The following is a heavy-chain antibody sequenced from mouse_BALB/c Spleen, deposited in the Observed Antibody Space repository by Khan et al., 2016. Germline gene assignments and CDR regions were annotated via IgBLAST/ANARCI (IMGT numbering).Heavy chain of an antibody. CDR2: INTYTGEP. CDR1: GYTFTNYG. J-gene: IGHJ3*01. V-gene: IGHV9-3-1*01. CDR3: ARGLHYYGYCFAY. Sequence: QVQLVQSGPELKKPGETVKISCKASGYTFTNYGMNWVKQAPGKGLKWMGWINTYTGEPTYADDFKGRFAFSLETSASTAYLQINNLKNEDTATYFCARGLHYYGYCFAYWGQGTLVTVSA. D-gene: IGHD1-2*01.